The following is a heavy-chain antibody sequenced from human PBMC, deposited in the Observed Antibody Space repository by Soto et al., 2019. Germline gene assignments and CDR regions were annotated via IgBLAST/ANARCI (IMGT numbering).Heavy chain of an antibody. J-gene: IGHJ6*02. CDR3: ARDQEDFWRVGYYYYYGMDV. V-gene: IGHV1-18*01. Sequence: ASVKVSCKASGGTFSSYAISWVRQAPGQGLEWMGWISAYNGNTNYAQKLQGRVTMTTDTSTSTAYMELRSLRSDDTAVYYCARDQEDFWRVGYYYYYGMDVWGQGTTVTVSS. CDR1: GGTFSSYA. CDR2: ISAYNGNT. D-gene: IGHD3-3*01.